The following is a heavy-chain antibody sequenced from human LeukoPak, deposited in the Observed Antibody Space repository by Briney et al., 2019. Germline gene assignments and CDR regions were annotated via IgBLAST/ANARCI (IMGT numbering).Heavy chain of an antibody. CDR3: AKDSLLSGSYYDFWSGQEAFDY. D-gene: IGHD3-3*01. CDR1: GFTFSSYA. CDR2: ISASGRTT. Sequence: PGASLRLSCAAAGFTFSSYAMSWVRQAPGKGLEWVSHISASGRTTDYADSVKGRFTISRDNSKNTVYLQMNSLRAEDTAVYYCAKDSLLSGSYYDFWSGQEAFDYWGQGTLVTVSS. V-gene: IGHV3-23*01. J-gene: IGHJ4*02.